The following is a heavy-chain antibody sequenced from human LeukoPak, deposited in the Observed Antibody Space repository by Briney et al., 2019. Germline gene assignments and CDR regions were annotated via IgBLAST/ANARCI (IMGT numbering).Heavy chain of an antibody. D-gene: IGHD1-26*01. CDR1: GGSISSSSYY. V-gene: IGHV4-39*01. J-gene: IGHJ3*02. Sequence: SSETLSLTCTVSGGSISSSSYYWGWIRQPPGKGLEWIGSIYYSGSTYYNPSLKSRVTMSVDTSKNQFSLKLSSVTAADTAVYYCARPGGSYYSDAFDIWGQGTMVTVSS. CDR2: IYYSGST. CDR3: ARPGGSYYSDAFDI.